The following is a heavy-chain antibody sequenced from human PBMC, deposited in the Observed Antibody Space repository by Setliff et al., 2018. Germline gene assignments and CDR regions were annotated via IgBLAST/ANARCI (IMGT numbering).Heavy chain of an antibody. Sequence: SETLSLTCNVSGGSISSYSWSWIRQAPGKGLEWIGYLYYSGNTNFNPSLKSRVTISGDTSQNYFSLKLTSVTEADTAVYYCARGPPGYYYYMNVWGQGTTVTVSS. J-gene: IGHJ6*03. CDR1: GGSISSYS. V-gene: IGHV4-59*01. CDR3: ARGPPGYYYYMNV. CDR2: LYYSGNT.